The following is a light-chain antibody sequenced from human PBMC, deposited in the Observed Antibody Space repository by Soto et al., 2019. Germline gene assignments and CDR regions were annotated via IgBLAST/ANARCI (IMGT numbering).Light chain of an antibody. CDR2: AAS. Sequence: DIQMTQSPSSLSASVGDRVTITCRASQSISSYLNWYQQKPGKAPKLLIYAASSLQSGVPSRFSGSGSGTDFTLTISSLQPEDFATYYCQQSYSTSMYTFGQGT. V-gene: IGKV1-39*01. J-gene: IGKJ2*01. CDR3: QQSYSTSMYT. CDR1: QSISSY.